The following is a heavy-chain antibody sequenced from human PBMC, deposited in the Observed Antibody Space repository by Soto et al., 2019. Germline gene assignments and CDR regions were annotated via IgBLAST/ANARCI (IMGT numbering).Heavy chain of an antibody. J-gene: IGHJ6*02. CDR1: GDTFSSYA. D-gene: IGHD3-10*02. V-gene: IGHV1-69*18. CDR2: IIPTFGRT. Sequence: QVQLVQSGAEVTKPGSSVKVSCKASGDTFSSYAISWVRQAPGKGFEWMGRIIPTFGRTNYAQKFQGRLSISADDSTSTAYMELTSLESEDTAVYYCARDPLSSFAMDVWGQGTTVTVSS. CDR3: ARDPLSSFAMDV.